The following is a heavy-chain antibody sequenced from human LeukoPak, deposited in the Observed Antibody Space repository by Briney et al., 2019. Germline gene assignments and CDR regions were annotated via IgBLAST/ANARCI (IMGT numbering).Heavy chain of an antibody. CDR3: ATKATPARANPFEY. J-gene: IGHJ4*02. V-gene: IGHV3-7*01. CDR2: INRDGSEK. D-gene: IGHD2-15*01. CDR1: GFTFSNFR. Sequence: GGSLRLSCAASGFTFSNFRMSWVRQAPGKGLEWVANINRDGSEKNYVDSVKGRFTISRDNAKNSLYLQMDSLRAEDTAVYYCATKATPARANPFEYWAQGTLVTVSS.